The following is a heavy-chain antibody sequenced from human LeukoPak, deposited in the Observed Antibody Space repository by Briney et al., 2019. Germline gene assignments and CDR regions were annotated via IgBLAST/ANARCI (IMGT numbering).Heavy chain of an antibody. CDR1: GVSVSSGSCY. CDR2: IYYSGST. CDR3: ARREYYYDSSGYYVDAFDI. D-gene: IGHD3-22*01. Sequence: SETLSLTCTVSGVSVSSGSCYWSWIRQPPGKGLEWIGYIYYSGSTNYNPSLKSRVTISVDTSKNQFSLKLSSVTAADTAVYYCARREYYYDSSGYYVDAFDIWGQGTIVTVSS. J-gene: IGHJ3*02. V-gene: IGHV4-61*01.